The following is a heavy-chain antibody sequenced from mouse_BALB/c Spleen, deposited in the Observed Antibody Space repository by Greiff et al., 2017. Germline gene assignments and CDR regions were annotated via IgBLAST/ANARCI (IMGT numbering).Heavy chain of an antibody. Sequence: EVQLQQSGPELVKPGASVKISCKASGYTFTDYYMNWVKQSHGKSLEWIGLVNPNNGGTSYNQKFKGKATLTVDKSSSTAYMELRSLTSEDSAVYYCARGGLRRDYFDYWGQGTTLTVSS. J-gene: IGHJ2*01. CDR2: VNPNNGGT. CDR3: ARGGLRRDYFDY. CDR1: GYTFTDYY. V-gene: IGHV1-26*01. D-gene: IGHD2-2*01.